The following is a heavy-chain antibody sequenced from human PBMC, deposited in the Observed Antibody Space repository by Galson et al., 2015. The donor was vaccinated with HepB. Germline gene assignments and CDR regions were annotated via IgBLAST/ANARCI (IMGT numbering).Heavy chain of an antibody. CDR3: ARVGYCSGGSCYPGALVDV. D-gene: IGHD2-15*01. CDR1: GGSFSGYY. V-gene: IGHV4-34*01. Sequence: SETLSLTCAVYGGSFSGYYWSWIRQPPGKGLEWIGEINHSGSTNYNPSLKSRVTISVDTSKNQFSLKLSSVTAADTAVYYCARVGYCSGGSCYPGALVDVWGKGTTVPVSS. CDR2: INHSGST. J-gene: IGHJ6*04.